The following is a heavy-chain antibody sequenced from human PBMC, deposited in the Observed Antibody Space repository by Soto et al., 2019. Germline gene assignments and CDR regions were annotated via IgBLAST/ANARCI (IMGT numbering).Heavy chain of an antibody. J-gene: IGHJ6*02. CDR3: ASEYSSTSDYYYYGMDV. D-gene: IGHD2-2*01. CDR1: GYTFTSYY. V-gene: IGHV1-46*01. CDR2: INPSGGST. Sequence: QVQLVQSGAEVKKPGASVKVSCKASGYTFTSYYMHWVRQAPGQGLEWMGIINPSGGSTSYAQKSQGRITMTRATSTSTVYMELSSLRSEDTAVYYCASEYSSTSDYYYYGMDVWGQGTTVTVSS.